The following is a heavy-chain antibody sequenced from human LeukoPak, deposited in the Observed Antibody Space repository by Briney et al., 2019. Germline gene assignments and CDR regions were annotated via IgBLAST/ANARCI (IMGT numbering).Heavy chain of an antibody. CDR2: ISAYNGNT. CDR1: GYTFTSYR. CDR3: ARDCIGCHGFDS. Sequence: ASVKVSCKASGYTFTSYRISWVRQAPGQGLAWMGWISAYNGNTNYAQKLQGRVTMTTDTSTSTAYMELRSLRSDDTAVYYCARDCIGCHGFDSWGQGTLVTVSS. J-gene: IGHJ4*02. D-gene: IGHD1-26*01. V-gene: IGHV1-18*01.